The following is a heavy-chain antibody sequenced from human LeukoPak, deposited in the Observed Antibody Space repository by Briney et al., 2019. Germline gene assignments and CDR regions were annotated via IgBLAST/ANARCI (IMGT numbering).Heavy chain of an antibody. CDR1: GYSISSGYY. J-gene: IGHJ4*02. Sequence: PSETLSLTCTVSGYSISSGYYWGWIRQPPGKGLEWIGSIYHSGSTYYNPFLKSRVTISVDTSKNQFSLKLSSVTAADTAAYYCARDPLNYYGSGSSLQGMDVWGQGTLVTVSS. CDR3: ARDPLNYYGSGSSLQGMDV. D-gene: IGHD3-10*01. V-gene: IGHV4-38-2*02. CDR2: IYHSGST.